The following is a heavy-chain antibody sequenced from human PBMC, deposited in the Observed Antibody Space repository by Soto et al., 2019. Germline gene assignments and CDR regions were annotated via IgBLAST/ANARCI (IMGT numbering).Heavy chain of an antibody. CDR1: GGSLSSYY. Sequence: SETLSLTCTVSGGSLSSYYWSWIRRPPGMGLEWIASISYSGTTNYNSSLKSRVTISIDTSKNQFSLKLSSVTAADTAVYYCARVPAPWGQGTLVSVSS. V-gene: IGHV4-59*01. J-gene: IGHJ1*01. CDR3: ARVPAP. CDR2: ISYSGTT.